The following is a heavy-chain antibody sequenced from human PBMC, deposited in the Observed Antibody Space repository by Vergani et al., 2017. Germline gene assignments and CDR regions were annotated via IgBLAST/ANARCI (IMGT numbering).Heavy chain of an antibody. J-gene: IGHJ4*02. CDR2: IYYSGST. Sequence: QLQLQESGPGLVKPSETLSLTCTVSGGSISSSSYYWGWIRQPPGKGLEWIGSIYYSGSTYYNPSLKSRVTISVATSKNQFSLNLSSVTAADTAVYYCASTYSGYDYSLDYWGQGTLVTVSS. V-gene: IGHV4-39*01. CDR3: ASTYSGYDYSLDY. CDR1: GGSISSSSYY. D-gene: IGHD5-12*01.